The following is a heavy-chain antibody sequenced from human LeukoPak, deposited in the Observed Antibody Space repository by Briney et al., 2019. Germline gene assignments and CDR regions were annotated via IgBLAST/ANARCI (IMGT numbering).Heavy chain of an antibody. CDR2: IYYSGST. CDR1: GGSISSSSYY. Sequence: SETLSLTCTVSGGSISSSSYYWGWSRQPPGKGLEWIGSIYYSGSTYYNPSLKSRVTISVDTSKNQFSLKLSSVTAADTAVYYCAGDCSSHMDVWGKGTTVTVSS. J-gene: IGHJ6*03. CDR3: AGDCSSHMDV. V-gene: IGHV4-39*01. D-gene: IGHD2-15*01.